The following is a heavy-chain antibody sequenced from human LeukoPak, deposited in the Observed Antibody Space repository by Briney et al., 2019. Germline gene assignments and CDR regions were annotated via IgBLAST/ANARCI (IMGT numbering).Heavy chain of an antibody. CDR3: ARVRAGVAAEYFQH. V-gene: IGHV3-11*01. J-gene: IGHJ1*01. CDR1: GFTFSDYY. D-gene: IGHD3-3*01. Sequence: GGSLRLSCAASGFTFSDYYMSWIRHAPGKGLEWVSYISSSGSTIYYADSVKGRFTISRDNAKNSLYLQMNSLRAEDTAVYYCARVRAGVAAEYFQHWGQGTLVTVSS. CDR2: ISSSGSTI.